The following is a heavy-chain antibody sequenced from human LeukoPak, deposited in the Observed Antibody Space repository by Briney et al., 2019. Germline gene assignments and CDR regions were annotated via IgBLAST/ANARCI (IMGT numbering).Heavy chain of an antibody. CDR3: ARQGPSIVVSGGGYYFDY. CDR1: GFVFSNYW. J-gene: IGHJ4*02. V-gene: IGHV3-7*01. CDR2: IKQDGSEK. Sequence: PGGSLRLSCAASGFVFSNYWMTWVRQAPGKGLEWVANIKQDGSEKYYVDSVKGRFTISRDNAKNSLYLQMNSLRAEDTAVYYCARQGPSIVVSGGGYYFDYWGQGTLVTVSS. D-gene: IGHD3-22*01.